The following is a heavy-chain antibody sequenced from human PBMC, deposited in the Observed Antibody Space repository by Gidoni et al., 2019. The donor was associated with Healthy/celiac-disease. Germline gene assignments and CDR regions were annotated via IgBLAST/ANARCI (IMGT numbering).Heavy chain of an antibody. CDR1: GDSVSSNRPA. D-gene: IGHD3-10*01. CDR2: TYYRSKWYN. V-gene: IGHV6-1*01. J-gene: IGHJ4*02. CDR3: SSGDFDY. Sequence: QVQRQQSGPGRGKPSQTLPLTWATPGDSVSSNRPAWNWIRRSPSRGLGGLGRTYYRSKWYNDYAVSVKSRITINPDTSKNQFSLQLNSVTPEDTAVYYCSSGDFDYWGQGTLVTVSS.